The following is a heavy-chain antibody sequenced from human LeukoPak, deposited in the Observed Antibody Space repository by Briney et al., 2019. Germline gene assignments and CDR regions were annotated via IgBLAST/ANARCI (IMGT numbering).Heavy chain of an antibody. CDR3: ASHYGSGSFYSPFDY. CDR2: IYTSGST. D-gene: IGHD3-10*01. J-gene: IGHJ4*02. CDR1: GGSISSGSYY. Sequence: PSETLSLTCTVSGGSISSGSYYWSWIRQPAGKGLEWIGRIYTSGSTNYNPSLKSRVTISLDTSKNQFSLKLSSVTAADTAVYYCASHYGSGSFYSPFDYWGQGTLVTVSS. V-gene: IGHV4-61*02.